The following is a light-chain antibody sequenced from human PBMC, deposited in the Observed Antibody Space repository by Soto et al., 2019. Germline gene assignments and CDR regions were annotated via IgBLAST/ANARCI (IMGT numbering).Light chain of an antibody. CDR3: SSYAGSSNV. CDR1: SSDVGGYNY. Sequence: QSALTQPPSASGSPGQSVAISCTGTSSDVGGYNYVSWYQQHPGKAPKLMIYEVNKRPSGVPDRFSGSKSGNTASLTVSGLQADDEADYYCSSYAGSSNVFATGTKVTVL. J-gene: IGLJ1*01. V-gene: IGLV2-8*01. CDR2: EVN.